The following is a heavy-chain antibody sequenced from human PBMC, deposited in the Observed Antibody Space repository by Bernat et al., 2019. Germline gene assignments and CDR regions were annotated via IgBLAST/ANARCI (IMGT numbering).Heavy chain of an antibody. J-gene: IGHJ6*02. CDR2: IWYDGSNK. CDR3: ARDPDCSSTSCYYYGMDV. D-gene: IGHD2-2*01. Sequence: VQLVESGGGLVQPGGSLRLSCAASGFTFSSYGMHWVRQAPGKGLEWVAVIWYDGSNKYYADSVKGRFTISRDNSKNTLYLQMNSLRAEDTAVYYCARDPDCSSTSCYYYGMDVWGQGTTVTVSS. CDR1: GFTFSSYG. V-gene: IGHV3-33*08.